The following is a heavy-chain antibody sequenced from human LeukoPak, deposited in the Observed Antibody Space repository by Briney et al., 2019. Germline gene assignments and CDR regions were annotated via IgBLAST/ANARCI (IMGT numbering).Heavy chain of an antibody. J-gene: IGHJ4*02. CDR2: INPNSGGT. D-gene: IGHD3-3*01. CDR1: GYTFTCYY. CDR3: ARQIGIYDFWSGAYFDY. V-gene: IGHV1-2*06. Sequence: ASVKVSCKASGYTFTCYYMHWVRQAPGQGLEWMGRINPNSGGTNYAQKFQGRVTMTRDTSISTAYMELSRLRSDDTAVYYCARQIGIYDFWSGAYFDYWGQGTLVTVSS.